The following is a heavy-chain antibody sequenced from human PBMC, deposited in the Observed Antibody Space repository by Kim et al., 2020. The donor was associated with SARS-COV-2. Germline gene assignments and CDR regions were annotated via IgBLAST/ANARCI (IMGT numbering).Heavy chain of an antibody. D-gene: IGHD3-10*01. CDR3: ARAHPGPLLWFGRNYYGMDV. CDR2: INHSGST. V-gene: IGHV4-34*01. J-gene: IGHJ6*02. CDR1: GGSFSGYY. Sequence: SETLSLTCAVYGGSFSGYYWSWIRQPPGKGLEWIGKINHSGSTNYNPSLKSRVTISVDTSKNQFSLKLSSVTAADTAVYYCARAHPGPLLWFGRNYYGMDVWGQGTTVTVSS.